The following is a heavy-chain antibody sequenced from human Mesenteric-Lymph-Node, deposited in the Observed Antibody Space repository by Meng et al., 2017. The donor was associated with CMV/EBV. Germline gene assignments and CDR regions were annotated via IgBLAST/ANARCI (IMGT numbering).Heavy chain of an antibody. V-gene: IGHV4-31*02. CDR2: YYSGST. CDR3: ARWGPLDIVVVPAAIPEFPSAARPSPGGALHEVFFYYYYGMDV. J-gene: IGHJ6*02. Sequence: YYSGSTYYNPSLKSRVTISVDTSKNQFTLKLSSVTAADTAVYYCARWGPLDIVVVPAAIPEFPSAARPSPGGALHEVFFYYYYGMDVWGQGTTVTVS. D-gene: IGHD2-2*02.